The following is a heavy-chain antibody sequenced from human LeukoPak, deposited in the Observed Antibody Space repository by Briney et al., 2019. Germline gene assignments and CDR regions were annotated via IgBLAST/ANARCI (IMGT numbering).Heavy chain of an antibody. CDR3: ARDWRKWNYFDY. CDR2: INPNSGDT. Sequence: ASVKDSCKASGYTFTGYYMHWVRQAPGQGLEWMGWINPNSGDTNYAQKFQGRVTMTRDTSISTAYMELSRLRSDDTAVYYCARDWRKWNYFDYWGQGSLVTVSS. V-gene: IGHV1-2*02. CDR1: GYTFTGYY. J-gene: IGHJ4*02. D-gene: IGHD2-8*01.